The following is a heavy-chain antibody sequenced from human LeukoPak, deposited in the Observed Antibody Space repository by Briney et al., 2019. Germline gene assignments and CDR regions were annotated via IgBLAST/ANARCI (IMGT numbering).Heavy chain of an antibody. CDR2: IYHSATT. CDR1: SGSISSSY. Sequence: SETLSLTCTVSSGSISSSYWSWIRQPPGKGLEWIGYIYHSATTNYSPPLKSRVTLSLETSKNQFSLKLSSVTAVDTAVYYCARMAAAGPFDYWGQGTLVTVSS. D-gene: IGHD6-13*01. J-gene: IGHJ4*02. V-gene: IGHV4-59*08. CDR3: ARMAAAGPFDY.